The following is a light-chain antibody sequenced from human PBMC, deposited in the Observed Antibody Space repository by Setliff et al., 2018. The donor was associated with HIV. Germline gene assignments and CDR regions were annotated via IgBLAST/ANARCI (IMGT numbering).Light chain of an antibody. Sequence: QSALTQPASVSGSPGQSITISCTGTSSDIGRYNYVSWYQQYPGKGPTLVIFDVSERPSGVSNRFSGSKSGNTASLIISGLQAEDEADYFCCSYSRGSTYVFGTGTKVTVL. V-gene: IGLV2-14*03. J-gene: IGLJ1*01. CDR1: SSDIGRYNY. CDR3: CSYSRGSTYV. CDR2: DVS.